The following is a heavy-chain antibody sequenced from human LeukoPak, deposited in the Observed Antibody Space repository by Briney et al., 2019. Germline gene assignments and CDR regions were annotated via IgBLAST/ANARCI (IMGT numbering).Heavy chain of an antibody. CDR1: GFTVSNNY. J-gene: IGHJ4*02. D-gene: IGHD3-10*01. Sequence: GGSLRLSCAASGFTVSNNYMNWVRQAPGKGLEWVSVIYSGGATHYADSVKGRFTISGDNSKNTLYLQMNSLRAEDTAVYYCARDRGNYYGSGSSYFDYWGQGTLVTVSS. CDR3: ARDRGNYYGSGSSYFDY. V-gene: IGHV3-66*02. CDR2: IYSGGAT.